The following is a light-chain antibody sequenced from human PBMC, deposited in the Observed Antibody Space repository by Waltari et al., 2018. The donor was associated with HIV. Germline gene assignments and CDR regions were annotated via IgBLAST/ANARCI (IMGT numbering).Light chain of an antibody. V-gene: IGLV1-44*01. Sequence: QSVLTQPPSASGPPGQMVPISCSGGSSYIGRKPVDWYQQVHGMAPKLLIYSNDQRPSGIPDRFSGSKSGTSASLAVSGLQSEDEADYYCAAWDDSLNVWVFGGGTKLTVL. J-gene: IGLJ3*02. CDR2: SND. CDR3: AAWDDSLNVWV. CDR1: SSYIGRKP.